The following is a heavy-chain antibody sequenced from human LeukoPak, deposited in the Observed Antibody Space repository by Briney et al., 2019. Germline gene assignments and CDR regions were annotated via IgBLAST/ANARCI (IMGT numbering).Heavy chain of an antibody. CDR1: GFTFSNYA. CDR3: VKGLRGNYDY. V-gene: IGHV3-23*01. CDR2: INDRGGDT. D-gene: IGHD1-26*01. J-gene: IGHJ4*02. Sequence: GGSLRLSCEASGFTFSNYAMTWVRQAPGKGLEWISAINDRGGDTYYADSVKGRFTISRDNSKNTLYLQMNSLRAEDTAVYYCVKGLRGNYDYWGQGTLVTVSS.